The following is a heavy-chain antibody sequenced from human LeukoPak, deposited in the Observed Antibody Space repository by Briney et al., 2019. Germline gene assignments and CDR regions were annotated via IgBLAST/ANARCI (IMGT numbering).Heavy chain of an antibody. V-gene: IGHV3-7*01. Sequence: GGSLRLSCAASGFSFSTYWMSWVRQTPEKGLKFVANIDQGGSVRNYMDSLKGRCTISRDNAKKSLYLEINSLRADDTAVYYCARDPKSSSFDLWGRGALVTVSS. J-gene: IGHJ4*02. D-gene: IGHD6-13*01. CDR3: ARDPKSSSFDL. CDR2: IDQGGSVR. CDR1: GFSFSTYW.